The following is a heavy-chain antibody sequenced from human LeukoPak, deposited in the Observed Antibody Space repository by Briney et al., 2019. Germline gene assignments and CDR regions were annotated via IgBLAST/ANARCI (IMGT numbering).Heavy chain of an antibody. CDR1: GGSISSSSYY. J-gene: IGHJ4*02. Sequence: TSETLSLTCTVSGGSISSSSYYWGWIRQPPGKGLEWIGSIYYSGSTYYNPSLKSRVTISVDTSKNQFSLKLSSVTAADTAVYYCARHAVGTYYDFWSGSGGEPDFDYWGQGTLVTVSS. V-gene: IGHV4-39*01. CDR2: IYYSGST. CDR3: ARHAVGTYYDFWSGSGGEPDFDY. D-gene: IGHD3-3*01.